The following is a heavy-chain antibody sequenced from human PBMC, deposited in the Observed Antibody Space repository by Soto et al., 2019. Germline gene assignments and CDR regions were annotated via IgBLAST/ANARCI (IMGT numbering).Heavy chain of an antibody. CDR3: ARDLWGYCGTDCYPLDV. CDR2: ISGSGGTT. V-gene: IGHV3-23*01. Sequence: GGSLRLSCAASGFTFRSYGMSWVRQAPGKGLEWVSGISGSGGTTYYTDSVKGRFTISRDNSKNTLYLQMNSLRAEDTAVYYCARDLWGYCGTDCYPLDVWGQGTTVTVSS. D-gene: IGHD2-21*02. J-gene: IGHJ6*02. CDR1: GFTFRSYG.